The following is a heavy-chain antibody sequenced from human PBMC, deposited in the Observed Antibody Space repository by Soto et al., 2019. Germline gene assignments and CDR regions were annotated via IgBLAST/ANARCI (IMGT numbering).Heavy chain of an antibody. D-gene: IGHD2-15*01. CDR2: ISYDGSNK. Sequence: GGSLRLSCAASGFTFSSYGMHWVRQAPGKGLEWVAVISYDGSNKYYADSVKGRFTISRDNSKNTLYLQMNSLRAEDTAVYYCAKVGRDIVVVVAAHSYYYYMDVWGKGTTVTVSS. CDR1: GFTFSSYG. CDR3: AKVGRDIVVVVAAHSYYYYMDV. V-gene: IGHV3-30*18. J-gene: IGHJ6*03.